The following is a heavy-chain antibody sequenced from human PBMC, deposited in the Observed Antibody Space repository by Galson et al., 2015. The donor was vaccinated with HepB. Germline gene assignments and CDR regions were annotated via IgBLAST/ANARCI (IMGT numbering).Heavy chain of an antibody. V-gene: IGHV5-51*01. CDR1: GFNFAGYW. D-gene: IGHD1-1*01. J-gene: IGHJ4*02. Sequence: QSGAEVKKPGESLRISCKGSGFNFAGYWIGWVRQMPGKGLEWMGIIYPGDSETRYSPSFEGQVTVSADKSISTVYLQWSSLKASDTAMYYCARHQYINEGYFDLWGQGTLVTVSS. CDR2: IYPGDSET. CDR3: ARHQYINEGYFDL.